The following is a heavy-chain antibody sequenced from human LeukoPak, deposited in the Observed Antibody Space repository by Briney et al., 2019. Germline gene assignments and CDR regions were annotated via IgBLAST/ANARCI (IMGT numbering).Heavy chain of an antibody. CDR3: ARGGLYYYGSGSYTPFDP. CDR2: IYHSGST. V-gene: IGHV4-30-2*01. Sequence: SETLPLTCAVSGGSISSGGYSWSWIRQPPGKGLEWIGYIYHSGSTYYNLSLKSRVTISVDRSKNQFSLKLSSVTAADTAVYYCARGGLYYYGSGSYTPFDPWGQGTLVTVSS. J-gene: IGHJ5*02. D-gene: IGHD3-10*01. CDR1: GGSISSGGYS.